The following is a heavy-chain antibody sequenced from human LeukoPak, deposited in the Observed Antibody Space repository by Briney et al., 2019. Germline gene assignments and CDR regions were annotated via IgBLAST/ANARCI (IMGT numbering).Heavy chain of an antibody. CDR1: GATFSSYT. Sequence: GGSLRLSRAASGATFSSYTMSWVRQAPGKGLEWVSGISPSGTNTYHANSVKGRFTISRDNPKNTLYLQMNSLRADDPAIYYCAKDLDCSSSRCGAFDMWGQGTMVTVSS. CDR2: ISPSGTNT. V-gene: IGHV3-23*01. CDR3: AKDLDCSSSRCGAFDM. D-gene: IGHD2-2*01. J-gene: IGHJ3*02.